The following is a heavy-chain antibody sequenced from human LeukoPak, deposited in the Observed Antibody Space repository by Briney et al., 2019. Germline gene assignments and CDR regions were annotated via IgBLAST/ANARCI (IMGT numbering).Heavy chain of an antibody. CDR2: ISGSGGST. V-gene: IGHV3-23*01. J-gene: IGHJ4*02. CDR3: AKDSKRWLAPFDY. CDR1: GFTFSSYA. Sequence: GGSLRLSCAASGFTFSSYAMSWVRQAPGEGLEWVSAISGSGGSTYYADSVKGRFTISRDNSKNTLYLQMNSLRAEDTAVYYCAKDSKRWLAPFDYWGQGTLVTVSS. D-gene: IGHD6-19*01.